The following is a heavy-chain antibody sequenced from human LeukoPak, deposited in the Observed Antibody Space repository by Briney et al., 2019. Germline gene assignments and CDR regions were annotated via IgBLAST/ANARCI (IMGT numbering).Heavy chain of an antibody. CDR2: IYPGDSDT. D-gene: IGHD3-3*01. J-gene: IGHJ6*02. CDR3: ARHEGRRYYDFWSVSEGPGNYYGMDV. V-gene: IGHV5-51*01. Sequence: GESLKISCKGSGYSFTSYWIGWVRQMPGKGLEWMGIIYPGDSDTRYSPSFQGQVTISADKSISTAYLQWSSLKASDTAMYYCARHEGRRYYDFWSVSEGPGNYYGMDVWGQGTTVTVSS. CDR1: GYSFTSYW.